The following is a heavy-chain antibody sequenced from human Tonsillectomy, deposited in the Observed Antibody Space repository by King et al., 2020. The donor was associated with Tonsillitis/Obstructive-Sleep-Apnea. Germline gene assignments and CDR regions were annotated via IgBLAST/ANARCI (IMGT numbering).Heavy chain of an antibody. CDR2: IYSGGNT. CDR3: ARYSSGWCFDY. V-gene: IGHV3-53*01. Sequence: VQLVQSGGGLIQPGGSLRLSCAASGFTVSSYYITWVRQAPGKGLEWVSVIYSGGNTYYADSVKGRFTISRENSKNTLYLQMNSLRAEDTAVYYCARYSSGWCFDYWGQGTLVTVSS. CDR1: GFTVSSYY. D-gene: IGHD6-19*01. J-gene: IGHJ4*02.